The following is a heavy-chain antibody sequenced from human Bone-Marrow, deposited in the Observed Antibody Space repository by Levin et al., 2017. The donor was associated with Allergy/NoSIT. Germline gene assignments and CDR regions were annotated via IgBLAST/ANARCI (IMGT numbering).Heavy chain of an antibody. CDR2: IYPGDSDT. CDR3: ARREYCGGDCTRKPHSDYRMDG. Sequence: PGGSLRLSCQGSGYSFTSYWIGWVRQMPGKGLEWMGIIYPGDSDTRYSPSFQGQVTISADKSISTAYLQWSSLKASDTAMYYCARREYCGGDCTRKPHSDYRMDGWGQGTAVTVSS. J-gene: IGHJ6*02. CDR1: GYSFTSYW. V-gene: IGHV5-51*01. D-gene: IGHD2-21*02.